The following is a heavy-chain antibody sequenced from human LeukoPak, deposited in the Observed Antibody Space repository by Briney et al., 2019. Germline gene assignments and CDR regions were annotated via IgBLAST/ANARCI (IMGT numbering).Heavy chain of an antibody. D-gene: IGHD6-13*01. CDR2: ISGGGGST. V-gene: IGHV3-43*02. Sequence: GGSLRLSCAASGFTFDNYAMHWVRQAPGKGLEGVSLISGGGGSTSYADSVKGRFTIFRDNSKGSLYLQMNSLRTEATALYYCAKVLGSSSWYSLGYWGQGTLVTVSS. CDR3: AKVLGSSSWYSLGY. J-gene: IGHJ4*02. CDR1: GFTFDNYA.